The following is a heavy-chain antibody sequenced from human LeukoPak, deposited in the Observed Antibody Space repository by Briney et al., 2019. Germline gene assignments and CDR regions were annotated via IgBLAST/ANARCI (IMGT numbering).Heavy chain of an antibody. D-gene: IGHD5-18*01. CDR2: RRNEANRYTT. CDR3: TRLRNYGYDF. J-gene: IGHJ4*02. CDR1: GLTLGGYY. Sequence: GGPLRLSCAASGLTLGGYYMDWVRQAPGKGLEWVGRRRNEANRYTTEYAASVKGRFTISRDDSKNSLYLQMNSLKTEDTAVYYCTRLRNYGYDFWGQGTLVTVSS. V-gene: IGHV3-72*01.